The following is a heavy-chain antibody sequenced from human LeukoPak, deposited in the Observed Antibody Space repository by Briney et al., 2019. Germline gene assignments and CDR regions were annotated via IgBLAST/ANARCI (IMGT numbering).Heavy chain of an antibody. CDR1: GFTFSSYE. CDR2: ISSSGSTI. D-gene: IGHD2-15*01. Sequence: GGSLRLSCAASGFTFSSYEMNWVRQAPGKGLEWVSYISSSGSTIYYADSVKGRFTISRDNAKNSLYLQMNSLRAEVTAVYYCARGSGYCSGGSCYLGYWGQGTLVTVSS. V-gene: IGHV3-48*03. CDR3: ARGSGYCSGGSCYLGY. J-gene: IGHJ4*03.